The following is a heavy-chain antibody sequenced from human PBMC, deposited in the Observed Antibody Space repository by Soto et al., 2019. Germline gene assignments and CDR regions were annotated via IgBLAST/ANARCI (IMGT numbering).Heavy chain of an antibody. V-gene: IGHV3-23*01. CDR1: GFTFQDHA. Sequence: GGSLRLSCAASGFTFQDHAMNWVRQAPGKGLEWLSVVSASGEHTYYAASVKGRFTISRDNSKKIIYLEMNSLRVEDTALYYCARDRMLYATDYFYPMDLWGQGTTVTVSS. CDR3: ARDRMLYATDYFYPMDL. D-gene: IGHD2-8*01. J-gene: IGHJ6*02. CDR2: VSASGEHT.